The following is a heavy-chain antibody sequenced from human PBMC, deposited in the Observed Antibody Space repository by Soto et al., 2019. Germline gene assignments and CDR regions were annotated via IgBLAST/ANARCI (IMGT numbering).Heavy chain of an antibody. CDR1: GGSISSSSYY. D-gene: IGHD3-9*01. CDR3: ASQTLRYSDWPEPGY. CDR2: IYYSGST. V-gene: IGHV4-39*01. Sequence: SETLSLTCTVSGGSISSSSYYWGWIRQPPGKGLEWIGSIYYSGSTYYNPSLKSRVTISVATSKNPFSLKLTSVTAADTAVYYCASQTLRYSDWPEPGYWGQGTLVTVSS. J-gene: IGHJ4*02.